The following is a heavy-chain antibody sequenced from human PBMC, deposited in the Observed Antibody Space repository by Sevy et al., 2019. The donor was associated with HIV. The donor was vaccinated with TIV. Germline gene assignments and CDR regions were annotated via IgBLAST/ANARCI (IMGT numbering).Heavy chain of an antibody. J-gene: IGHJ4*02. Sequence: SETLSLICTVSGGSITSLYWNWIRQPPGKGLEWIVNIYYNGHINYNPSLKSRVTLSLDTSKNQFSLRLSSVTAADTAMYYCAGENAWGRGYSWGQGTLVTVSS. CDR2: IYYNGHI. V-gene: IGHV4-59*08. CDR3: AGENAWGRGYS. D-gene: IGHD1-26*01. CDR1: GGSITSLY.